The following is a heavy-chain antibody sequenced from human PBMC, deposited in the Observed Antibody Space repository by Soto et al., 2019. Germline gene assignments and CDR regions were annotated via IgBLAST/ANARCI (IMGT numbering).Heavy chain of an antibody. CDR3: ARGVNDDS. V-gene: IGHV3-53*01. Sequence: EVKLVESGGGLMQPGGSLRLSCAASGFSVGGNPMTWVRQAPGKGLEWVASIHTGGSTFYADPVKGRFTISRDNSKNMVYLQMTSLTVGDKAMYFCARGVNDDSWGRGTLVTVSS. D-gene: IGHD1-1*01. J-gene: IGHJ4*02. CDR2: IHTGGST. CDR1: GFSVGGNP.